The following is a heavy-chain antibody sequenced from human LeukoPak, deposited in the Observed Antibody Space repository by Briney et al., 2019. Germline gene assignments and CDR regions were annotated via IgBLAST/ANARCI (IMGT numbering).Heavy chain of an antibody. D-gene: IGHD4-23*01. Sequence: SVKVSCKASGGTLSNYAISWVRQAPGQGLEWMGGILPIFDTGNYAQKFQGRVTVTADASTSTAYMELSSLRSEDTAVYYCARSNYGGHSGVWFDPWGQGTLVTVSS. J-gene: IGHJ5*02. CDR2: ILPIFDTG. V-gene: IGHV1-69*13. CDR3: ARSNYGGHSGVWFDP. CDR1: GGTLSNYA.